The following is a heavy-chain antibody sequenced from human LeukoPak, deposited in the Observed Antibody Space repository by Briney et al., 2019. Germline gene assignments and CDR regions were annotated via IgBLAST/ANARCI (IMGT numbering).Heavy chain of an antibody. CDR2: IYTSGST. J-gene: IGHJ5*02. CDR1: GGSISSYY. Sequence: PSETLSLTCTVSGGSISSYYWSWIRQPPGKGLEWIGYIYTSGSTNYNPSLKSRVTISVDTSKNQFSLKLSSVTAVDTAVYYCARVIEVAAAGTRWFDPWGQGTLVTVSS. V-gene: IGHV4-4*09. CDR3: ARVIEVAAAGTRWFDP. D-gene: IGHD6-13*01.